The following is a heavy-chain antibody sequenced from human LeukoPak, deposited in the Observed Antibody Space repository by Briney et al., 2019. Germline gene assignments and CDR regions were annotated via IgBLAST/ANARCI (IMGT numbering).Heavy chain of an antibody. CDR1: GFTFETYE. J-gene: IGHJ4*02. D-gene: IGHD1-26*01. CDR2: IAGGGDTI. CDR3: ATYSGAHHKTFDY. V-gene: IGHV3-48*03. Sequence: GALRLSCAASGFTFETYEMNWVRQAPGKGLEWISYIAGGGDTIYYADSVKGRFTISRDNAKNSLYLQMNSLRADDTAVYYCATYSGAHHKTFDYWGRGTLVTVSS.